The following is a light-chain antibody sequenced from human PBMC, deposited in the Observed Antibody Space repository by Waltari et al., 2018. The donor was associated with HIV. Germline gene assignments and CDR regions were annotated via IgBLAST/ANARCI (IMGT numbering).Light chain of an antibody. CDR2: WAS. CDR1: QSVFFSSNKRNY. J-gene: IGKJ4*01. V-gene: IGKV4-1*01. Sequence: DIVMTQSPDSLAVSLGARATINCQSSQSVFFSSNKRNYISWYQQKPGQPPKLIIYWASTRQSGVPDRFSGSGSGTDFTLSISSLQAEDVAVYFCQQTYTTPPTFGGGTKVEI. CDR3: QQTYTTPPT.